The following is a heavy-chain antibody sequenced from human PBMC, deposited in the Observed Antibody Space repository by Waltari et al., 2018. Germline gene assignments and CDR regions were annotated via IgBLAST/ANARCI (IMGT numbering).Heavy chain of an antibody. CDR3: ARHVGEATTFDY. Sequence: QLQLQESGPGLVKPSETLSLTCSVSGGSISTSSYYWGWIRQPPGKGLEWIGSIHYSWSTYYNPSLKSRVTISVDTSKNQFSLRLTSVTAADTAVYYCARHVGEATTFDYWGQGTLVTVSS. CDR2: IHYSWST. CDR1: GGSISTSSYY. V-gene: IGHV4-39*01. D-gene: IGHD1-26*01. J-gene: IGHJ4*02.